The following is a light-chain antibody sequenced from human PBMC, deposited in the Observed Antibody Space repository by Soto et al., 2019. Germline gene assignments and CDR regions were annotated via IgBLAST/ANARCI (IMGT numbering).Light chain of an antibody. V-gene: IGKV4-1*01. CDR2: WAS. CDR3: QQHYSTPLT. CDR1: QSVLFSSNNLNY. Sequence: DIVLTQSPDSLAVSLGARATINCKSSQSVLFSSNNLNYLAWYQQKPGQPPKLLIYWASTRDSGVTDRFSGSGSGTNFTLIINSLQAEDVAVYYCQQHYSTPLTFGGGTNVEIK. J-gene: IGKJ4*01.